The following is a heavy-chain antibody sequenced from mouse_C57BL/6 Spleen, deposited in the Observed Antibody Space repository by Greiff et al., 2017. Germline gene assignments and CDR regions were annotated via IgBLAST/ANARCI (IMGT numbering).Heavy chain of an antibody. J-gene: IGHJ2*01. CDR1: GYTFTSYD. CDR3: ARPHYYGSSYYFDY. D-gene: IGHD1-1*01. CDR2: IYPRDGST. Sequence: QVQLKESGPELVKPGASVKLSCKASGYTFTSYDINWVKQRPGQGLEWIGWIYPRDGSTKYNEKFKGKATLTVDTSSSTAYMELHSLTSEDSAVYFCARPHYYGSSYYFDYWGQGTTLTVSS. V-gene: IGHV1-85*01.